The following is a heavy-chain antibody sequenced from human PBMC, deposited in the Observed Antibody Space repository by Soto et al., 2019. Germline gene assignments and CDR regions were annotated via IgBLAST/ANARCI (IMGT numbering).Heavy chain of an antibody. D-gene: IGHD3-22*01. J-gene: IGHJ6*02. Sequence: GGSLRLSCAGAGFSFSSFEMNWVLQAPGKVLECDSHISSSGETKHYADSGKGRFTISRDNAKNSVYRQLNSLIAEDTALYSCVRAKAPTSRWIPVTQCYYPFYKRLDVWGQGTTVTVCS. V-gene: IGHV3-48*03. CDR2: ISSSGETK. CDR3: VRAKAPTSRWIPVTQCYYPFYKRLDV. CDR1: GFSFSSFE.